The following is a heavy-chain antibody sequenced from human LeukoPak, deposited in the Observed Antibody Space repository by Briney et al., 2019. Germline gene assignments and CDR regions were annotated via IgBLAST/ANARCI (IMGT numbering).Heavy chain of an antibody. V-gene: IGHV1-69*01. CDR3: ARDGAAAGTDLDAFDI. CDR1: GGTFSSYA. Sequence: GASVKVSCKASGGTFSSYAISWVRQAPGQGLEWMGGIIPIFGTANYAQKFQGRVTITADESTSTAYMELSSLRSEDTAVYYCARDGAAAGTDLDAFDIWGQGTMVTVSS. D-gene: IGHD6-13*01. CDR2: IIPIFGTA. J-gene: IGHJ3*02.